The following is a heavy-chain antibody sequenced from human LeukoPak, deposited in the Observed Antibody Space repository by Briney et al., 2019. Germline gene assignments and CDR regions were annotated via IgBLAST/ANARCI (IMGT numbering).Heavy chain of an antibody. V-gene: IGHV3-21*01. Sequence: GSLRLSCAASGFTFSSYSMNWVRQAPGKGLEWVSSISSNSSYIYYAGSVKGRSTISRDNAKNSLYLQMNSLRAEDTAVYYCASRPDYCSSTSCYGLYYFDYWGQGTLVTVSS. CDR1: GFTFSSYS. J-gene: IGHJ4*02. D-gene: IGHD2-2*01. CDR2: ISSNSSYI. CDR3: ASRPDYCSSTSCYGLYYFDY.